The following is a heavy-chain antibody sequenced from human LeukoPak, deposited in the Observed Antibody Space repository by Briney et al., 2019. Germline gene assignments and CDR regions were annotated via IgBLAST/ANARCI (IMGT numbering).Heavy chain of an antibody. Sequence: PGGSLRLSCAGAGFSITDHHMDWVRQAPGKGLEWVGRSATTKPNSCTTQYAASVRGRFTISRDDSQNSLYLQLNSLKTEDTAVYYCVRGVTTGSGWYHFDNWGLGTLVTVSS. J-gene: IGHJ4*02. CDR2: SATTKPNSCTT. D-gene: IGHD6-13*01. CDR3: VRGVTTGSGWYHFDN. CDR1: GFSITDHH. V-gene: IGHV3-72*01.